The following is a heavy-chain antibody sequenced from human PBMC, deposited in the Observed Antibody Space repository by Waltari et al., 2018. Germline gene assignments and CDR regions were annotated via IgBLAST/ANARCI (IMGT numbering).Heavy chain of an antibody. CDR3: ARVNRDYGDHNWFDP. D-gene: IGHD4-17*01. V-gene: IGHV4-39*07. Sequence: QLQLQESGPGLVKPSETLSLTCTVSGGSISSSSYYWGWIRQPPGKGLEWIGSIYYSGSTYNNPSLKSRVTISVDTSKNQFSLKLSSVTAADTAVYYCARVNRDYGDHNWFDPWGQGTLVTVSS. J-gene: IGHJ5*02. CDR2: IYYSGST. CDR1: GGSISSSSYY.